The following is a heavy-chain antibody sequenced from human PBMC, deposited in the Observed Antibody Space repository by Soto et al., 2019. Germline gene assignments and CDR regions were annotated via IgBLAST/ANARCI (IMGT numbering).Heavy chain of an antibody. J-gene: IGHJ4*02. CDR1: GGTFSSYA. CDR2: IIPIFGTA. V-gene: IGHV1-69*06. D-gene: IGHD3-10*01. CDR3: ARDYGSGSYCSYFDY. Sequence: GASVKVSCKASGGTFSSYASSWVRQAPGQGLEWMGGIIPIFGTANYAQKFQGRVTITADKSTSPAYMELSSLRSEDTAVYYCARDYGSGSYCSYFDYLGRGNLITVSS.